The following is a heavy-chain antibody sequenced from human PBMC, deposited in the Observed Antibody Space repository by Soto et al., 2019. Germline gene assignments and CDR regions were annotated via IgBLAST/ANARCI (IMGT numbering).Heavy chain of an antibody. CDR1: GCTFSSYA. D-gene: IGHD3-22*01. CDR3: ARGMIVVVITTFYYYGMDV. CDR2: IIPIFGTA. J-gene: IGHJ6*02. V-gene: IGHV1-69*13. Sequence: GASVKVSCKASGCTFSSYAISWVRQAPGQGLEWMGGIIPIFGTANYAQKFQGRVTITADESTSTAYMELSSLRSEDTAVYYCARGMIVVVITTFYYYGMDVWGQGTTVTVSS.